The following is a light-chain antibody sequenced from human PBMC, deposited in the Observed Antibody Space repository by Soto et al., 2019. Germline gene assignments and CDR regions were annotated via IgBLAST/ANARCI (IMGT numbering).Light chain of an antibody. V-gene: IGKV3-11*01. Sequence: EIVLTQSPATLSLSPGERATLSCRASQTVSNYLAWYQQKPGQAPRLLIYDASNRATGIPARFSGSGSGTDFTLTISSLAPEYFAVYYCQQRSNLITFGQGTRLEIK. CDR2: DAS. J-gene: IGKJ5*01. CDR1: QTVSNY. CDR3: QQRSNLIT.